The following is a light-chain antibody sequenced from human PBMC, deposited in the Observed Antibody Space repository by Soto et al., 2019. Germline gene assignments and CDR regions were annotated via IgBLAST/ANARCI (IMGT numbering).Light chain of an antibody. CDR3: SSYTSSSTWV. J-gene: IGLJ1*01. V-gene: IGLV2-14*03. CDR1: SSDVGGYDS. Sequence: QSALTQPASVSGSPGQSITISCTGTSSDVGGYDSVSWYQQHPDKAPKLMIFDVTHRPSGVSNRFSGSKSVNTATLTISRLQAEDEADYYCSSYTSSSTWVFGTGTKVTVL. CDR2: DVT.